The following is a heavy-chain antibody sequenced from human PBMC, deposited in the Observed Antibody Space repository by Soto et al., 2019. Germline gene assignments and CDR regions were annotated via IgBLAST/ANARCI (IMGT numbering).Heavy chain of an antibody. J-gene: IGHJ4*02. CDR3: AKGPTYYYDSSGYSFDY. Sequence: PGGSLRLSCAASGFTFSSYGMHWVRQAPGKGLEWVAVISYDGSNKYYADSVKGRFTISRDNSKNTLYLQMNSLRAEDTAVYYCAKGPTYYYDSSGYSFDYWGQGTLVTVSS. CDR1: GFTFSSYG. CDR2: ISYDGSNK. V-gene: IGHV3-30*18. D-gene: IGHD3-22*01.